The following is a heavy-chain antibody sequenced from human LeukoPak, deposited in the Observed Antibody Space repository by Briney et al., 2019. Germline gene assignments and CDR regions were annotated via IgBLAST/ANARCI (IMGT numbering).Heavy chain of an antibody. CDR2: VIPILGTT. CDR1: GTTCPRAA. V-gene: IGHV1-69*05. J-gene: IGHJ4*02. D-gene: IGHD1-26*01. Sequence: VKVPCPASGTTCPRAAISSVRQTPGQGPDITGGVIPILGTTNYAQKFQDRVSITTDESTSTAYMEVTSLRSVDTAVYYCARDDGSATMGFDSWGQGTLVTVSS. CDR3: ARDDGSATMGFDS.